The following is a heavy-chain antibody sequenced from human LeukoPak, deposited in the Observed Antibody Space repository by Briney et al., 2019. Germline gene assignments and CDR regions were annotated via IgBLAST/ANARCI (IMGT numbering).Heavy chain of an antibody. Sequence: PGGSLRLSCVASGFTFSNAWMSWVRQAPGKGLEWVGRIKSKTDGGTTDYAAPVKGRFTISRDDSKNTLYLQMNSLKTEDTAVYYCTSRGGYNFLLDYWGQGTLVTVSS. CDR1: GFTFSNAW. V-gene: IGHV3-15*01. D-gene: IGHD5-24*01. J-gene: IGHJ4*02. CDR2: IKSKTDGGTT. CDR3: TSRGGYNFLLDY.